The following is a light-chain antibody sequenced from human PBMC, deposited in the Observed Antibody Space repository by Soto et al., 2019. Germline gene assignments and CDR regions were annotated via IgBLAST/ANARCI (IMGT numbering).Light chain of an antibody. CDR2: GAS. J-gene: IGKJ1*01. CDR1: QIVSSNY. CDR3: QQYAASPRT. V-gene: IGKV3-20*01. Sequence: EIVLTQSPGTLSLSPRERATLSCRASQIVSSNYVAWYQHKVGQAPRLLIYGASNRDPGITDRFSGRGSGTDFTLTISRLEPEDFAMYYCQQYAASPRTFGQGTQVEV.